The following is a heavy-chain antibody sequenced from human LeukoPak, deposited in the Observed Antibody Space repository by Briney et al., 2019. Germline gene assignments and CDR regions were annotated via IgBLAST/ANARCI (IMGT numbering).Heavy chain of an antibody. Sequence: GGSLRLSCAASGFTFSTYAMSWVRQAPGKGLEWVSAISPGGTDTYYADSVKGRFTISRDNSKNTLFLQMNSLRAEDTAVYYCAKRGGYESMAAFDYWGQGTLVTVSS. V-gene: IGHV3-23*01. D-gene: IGHD3-22*01. CDR1: GFTFSTYA. CDR3: AKRGGYESMAAFDY. J-gene: IGHJ4*02. CDR2: ISPGGTDT.